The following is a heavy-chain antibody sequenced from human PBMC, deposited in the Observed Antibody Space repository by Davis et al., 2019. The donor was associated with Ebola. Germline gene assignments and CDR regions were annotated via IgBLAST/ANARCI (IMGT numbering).Heavy chain of an antibody. Sequence: GESLKISCAASGFTVSSNYMSWVRQAPGKGLEWVSVIYSGGTTYYADSVKGRFTISRDNSKNTLYLQMNSLRAEDTAVYYCAKAKTTVTTYGDYWGQGTLVTVSS. CDR2: IYSGGTT. V-gene: IGHV3-53*01. J-gene: IGHJ4*02. CDR1: GFTVSSNY. D-gene: IGHD4-17*01. CDR3: AKAKTTVTTYGDY.